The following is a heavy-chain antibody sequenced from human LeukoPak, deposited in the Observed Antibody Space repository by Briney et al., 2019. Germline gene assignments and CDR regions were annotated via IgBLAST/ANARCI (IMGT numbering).Heavy chain of an antibody. Sequence: SETLSLTCTVSGGSIGSSSYYWGWIRQPPGKGLEWIGSIYYSGSTYYNPSLKSRVTISVDTSKNQFSLKLSSVTAADTAVYYCARAEYYYDSSGYYDYFDYWGQGTLVTVSS. CDR3: ARAEYYYDSSGYYDYFDY. V-gene: IGHV4-39*01. J-gene: IGHJ4*02. CDR1: GGSIGSSSYY. D-gene: IGHD3-22*01. CDR2: IYYSGST.